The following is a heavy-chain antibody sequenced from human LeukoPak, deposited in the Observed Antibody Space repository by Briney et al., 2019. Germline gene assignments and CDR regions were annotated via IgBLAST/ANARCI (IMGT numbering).Heavy chain of an antibody. D-gene: IGHD2-15*01. Sequence: GASVKVSCKASGYTFTGYYTHWVRQAPGQGLEWMGWINPNSGGTNYAQKLQGRVTMTTDTSTSTAYMELRSLRSDDTAVYYCASGAGYCSGGSCPNWFDPWGQGTLVTVSS. CDR3: ASGAGYCSGGSCPNWFDP. V-gene: IGHV1-2*02. J-gene: IGHJ5*02. CDR2: INPNSGGT. CDR1: GYTFTGYY.